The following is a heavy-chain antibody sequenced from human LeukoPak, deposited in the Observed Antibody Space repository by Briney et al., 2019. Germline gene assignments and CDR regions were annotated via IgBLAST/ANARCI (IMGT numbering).Heavy chain of an antibody. CDR2: VYYSGST. CDR3: ARDGWLSNYFDY. Sequence: SETLSLTCTVSGGSISYYYWSWIRQPPGKGLQWIGYVYYSGSTNYNPSLKSRVTISVDTSKNQFSLKLSSVTAADTAVYYCARDGWLSNYFDYWGQGTLVTVSS. CDR1: GGSISYYY. V-gene: IGHV4-59*12. D-gene: IGHD3-22*01. J-gene: IGHJ4*02.